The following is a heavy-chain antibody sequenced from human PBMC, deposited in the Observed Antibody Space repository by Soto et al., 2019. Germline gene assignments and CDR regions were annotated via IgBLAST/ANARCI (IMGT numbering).Heavy chain of an antibody. Sequence: QVQLVESGGGVVQPGRSLRLSCAASGFTFSSYAMHLVRQAPGKGLERVAVISYDGSNKYYADSVKGRFTISGDNSKNTLYLQMNSLRAEDAAVSYCARDRMPALGTSSGWCSLGLWGQGTMVTVSP. CDR3: ARDRMPALGTSSGWCSLGL. V-gene: IGHV3-30-3*01. CDR1: GFTFSSYA. CDR2: ISYDGSNK. D-gene: IGHD6-19*01. J-gene: IGHJ3*01.